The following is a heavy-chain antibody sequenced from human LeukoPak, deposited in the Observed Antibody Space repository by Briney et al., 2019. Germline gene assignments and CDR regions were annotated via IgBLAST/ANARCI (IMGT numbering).Heavy chain of an antibody. V-gene: IGHV3-7*01. J-gene: IGHJ4*02. Sequence: GGSLRLSCAASGFTFSSYWMNWVRQAPGKGLQWVANIRHDGGDKYYVDSVRGRFTISRDNAKNSLYLQMDSLRAEDTAVYYCARAPMSPAPADYWGQGTLVAVSS. CDR1: GFTFSSYW. CDR3: ARAPMSPAPADY. CDR2: IRHDGGDK.